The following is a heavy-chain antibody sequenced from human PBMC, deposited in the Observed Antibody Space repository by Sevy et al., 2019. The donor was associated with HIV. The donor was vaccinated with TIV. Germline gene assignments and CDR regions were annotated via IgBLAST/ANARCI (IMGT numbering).Heavy chain of an antibody. CDR1: GFTFSSYA. CDR2: ISYDGSNK. V-gene: IGHV3-30-3*01. CDR3: ARERGGSWRYYGMDV. Sequence: GGSLRLSCAASGFTFSSYAMHWVRQAPGKGLEWVAVISYDGSNKNYADSVKGRFTISRDNSKNRLYLQMNSLRAEDTAVYYCARERGGSWRYYGMDVWGQGTTVTVSS. D-gene: IGHD6-13*01. J-gene: IGHJ6*02.